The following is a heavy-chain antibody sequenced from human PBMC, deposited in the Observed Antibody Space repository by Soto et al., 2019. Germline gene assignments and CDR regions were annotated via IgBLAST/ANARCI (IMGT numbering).Heavy chain of an antibody. CDR1: GFTFSSYG. D-gene: IGHD2-8*01. J-gene: IGHJ6*04. Sequence: GGSLRLSCAASGFTFSSYGMHWVRQAPGKGLEWVAVIWYDGSNKYYADSVKGRFTISRDNSKNTLYLQMNSLRAEDTAVYYCAREGKPDIVLMVYAPPGPLDVWGKGTTVTVSS. CDR3: AREGKPDIVLMVYAPPGPLDV. V-gene: IGHV3-33*01. CDR2: IWYDGSNK.